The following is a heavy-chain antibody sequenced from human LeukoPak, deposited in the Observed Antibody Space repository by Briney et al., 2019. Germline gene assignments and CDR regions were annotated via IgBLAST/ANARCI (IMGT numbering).Heavy chain of an antibody. J-gene: IGHJ4*02. D-gene: IGHD1-14*01. V-gene: IGHV3-48*04. Sequence: GGSLRLSCAASGFTFSSYSMNWVRQAPGKGLEWVSYISSSSSTIYYADSVKGRFTISRDNAKNSLYLQMNSLRAEDTAVYYCARDAGYYFDYWGQGTLVTVSS. CDR2: ISSSSSTI. CDR1: GFTFSSYS. CDR3: ARDAGYYFDY.